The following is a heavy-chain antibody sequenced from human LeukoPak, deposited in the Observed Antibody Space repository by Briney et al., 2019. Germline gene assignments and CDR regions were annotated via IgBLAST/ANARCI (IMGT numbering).Heavy chain of an antibody. Sequence: GGSLRLSCAASGFTFNNYAMDWVRQAPGKGLEWVSLISRSGATTYYADSVKGRFTISRDNSRNTLYLQMTSLRAEDTAVYYCARDPGDRWFFDLWGRGALVTVSS. CDR2: ISRSGATT. D-gene: IGHD7-27*01. CDR3: ARDPGDRWFFDL. J-gene: IGHJ2*01. V-gene: IGHV3-23*01. CDR1: GFTFNNYA.